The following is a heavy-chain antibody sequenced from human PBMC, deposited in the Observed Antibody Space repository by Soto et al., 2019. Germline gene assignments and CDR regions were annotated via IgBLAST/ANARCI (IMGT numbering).Heavy chain of an antibody. V-gene: IGHV1-69*19. CDR2: ISPMFGAA. J-gene: IGHJ4*02. CDR1: GGTFNTYA. Sequence: QVQLVQSGAEMKKPGSSVKVSCQSSGGTFNTYAMNWVRQAPGQGPEWMGDISPMFGAANYAPKFQGRVTITADESTGTSYMQLCSLTSEDTALYFCAREVHVHTPAFVYWGQGTLVTVSS. CDR3: AREVHVHTPAFVY. D-gene: IGHD3-10*02.